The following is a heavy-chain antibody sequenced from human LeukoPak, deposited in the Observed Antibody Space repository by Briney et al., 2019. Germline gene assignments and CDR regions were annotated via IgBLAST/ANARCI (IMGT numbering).Heavy chain of an antibody. Sequence: ASVKVSCKASGGTFSSYAISWVRQAPGQGLEWMGRIIPIFGTANYAQKFQGRVTITTDESTSTAYMELSSLRSEDTAVYYCVTVVTARSEYFQHWGQGTLVTVSS. V-gene: IGHV1-69*05. J-gene: IGHJ1*01. CDR1: GGTFSSYA. D-gene: IGHD2-21*02. CDR2: IIPIFGTA. CDR3: VTVVTARSEYFQH.